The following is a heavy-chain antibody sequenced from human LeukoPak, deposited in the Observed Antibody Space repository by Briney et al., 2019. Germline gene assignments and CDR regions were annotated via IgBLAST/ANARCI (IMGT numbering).Heavy chain of an antibody. V-gene: IGHV1-18*01. CDR1: GYTFISSG. D-gene: IGHD3-22*01. Sequence: ASVRVSCKASGYTFISSGINWVRQAPGQGLEWVGWISPYNGDTNSAQNLQGRVILNPDTSTSTAYIELRSLRSDHTAMYFRARGECFYDSCAYHSCRHFDFWGQGPLVTVS. CDR3: ARGECFYDSCAYHSCRHFDF. J-gene: IGHJ4*02. CDR2: ISPYNGDT.